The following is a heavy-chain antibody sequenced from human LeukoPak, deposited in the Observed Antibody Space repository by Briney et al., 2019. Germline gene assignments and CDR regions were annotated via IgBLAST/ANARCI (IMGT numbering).Heavy chain of an antibody. CDR2: TSDSGGNT. J-gene: IGHJ4*02. CDR3: AKGPQLGVRFADY. V-gene: IGHV3-23*01. CDR1: GFTFSDYA. Sequence: GGSLRLSCAASGFTFSDYAMSWVRQTPGKGLEWVSATSDSGGNTYYADSVKGRFTISRDNSKNTLYLQMNSLRVEDTAVYYCAKGPQLGVRFADYWGQGTLVTVSS. D-gene: IGHD3-3*01.